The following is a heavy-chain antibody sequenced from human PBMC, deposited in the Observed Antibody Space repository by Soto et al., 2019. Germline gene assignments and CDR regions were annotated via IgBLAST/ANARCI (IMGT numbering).Heavy chain of an antibody. V-gene: IGHV1-8*01. D-gene: IGHD6-13*01. Sequence: ASVKVSCKASGYTFTSYDINWVRQATGQGLEWMGWMNPNSGNTGYAQKFQGRVTMTRNTSISTAYMELSSLRSEDTAVYYCARGLLVQQLGVGYYYMDVWGKGTTVTVSS. CDR2: MNPNSGNT. CDR3: ARGLLVQQLGVGYYYMDV. J-gene: IGHJ6*03. CDR1: GYTFTSYD.